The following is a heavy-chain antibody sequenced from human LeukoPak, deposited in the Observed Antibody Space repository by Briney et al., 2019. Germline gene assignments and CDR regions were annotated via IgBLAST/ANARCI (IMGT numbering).Heavy chain of an antibody. CDR3: ASPYCSSTSCYRGSGAFDI. CDR2: IIPIFGTA. D-gene: IGHD2-2*02. Sequence: AASVKVSCKASGGTFSSYAISWVRQAPGQGLEWMGRIIPIFGTANYAQKFQGRVTITTDEPTSTAYMELSSLRSEDTAVYYCASPYCSSTSCYRGSGAFDIWGQGTMVTVSS. V-gene: IGHV1-69*05. CDR1: GGTFSSYA. J-gene: IGHJ3*02.